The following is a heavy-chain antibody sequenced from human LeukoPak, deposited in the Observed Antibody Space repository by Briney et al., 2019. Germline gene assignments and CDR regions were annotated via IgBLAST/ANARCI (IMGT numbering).Heavy chain of an antibody. Sequence: GGSLRLSCAVSGFTFSSYAMNWVRQAPGKGLEWVAVISYHGSNKYYADSVKGRFTISRDNSKKTVFLQMNSLRAEDMAVYYCARGMYYYDSSDIGGGYYFDYWGQGTLVTVSS. CDR3: ARGMYYYDSSDIGGGYYFDY. J-gene: IGHJ4*02. V-gene: IGHV3-30-3*01. CDR2: ISYHGSNK. D-gene: IGHD3-22*01. CDR1: GFTFSSYA.